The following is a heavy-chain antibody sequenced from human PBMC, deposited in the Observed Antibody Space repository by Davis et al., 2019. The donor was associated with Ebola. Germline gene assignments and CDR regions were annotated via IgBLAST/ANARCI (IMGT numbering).Heavy chain of an antibody. Sequence: PSETLSLTCTVSGGSISSYYWSWIRQPPGKGLEWIGYIYYSGSTNYNPSLKSRVTISVDTSKNQFSLKLSSLTAADTAVYYCATNTTSSGFDLWGQGTLVTVSS. CDR2: IYYSGST. CDR3: ATNTTSSGFDL. CDR1: GGSISSYY. D-gene: IGHD6-6*01. V-gene: IGHV4-59*01. J-gene: IGHJ4*02.